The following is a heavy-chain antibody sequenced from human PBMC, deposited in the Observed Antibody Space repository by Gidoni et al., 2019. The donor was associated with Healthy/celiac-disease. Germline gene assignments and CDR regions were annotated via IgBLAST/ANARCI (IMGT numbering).Heavy chain of an antibody. CDR2: IYYSGST. Sequence: QVQLQESGPGLVKPSETLSLTCTVSGGSLSSYYWSWIRQPPGKGLEWIGYIYYSGSTNYNPSLKSRVTISVDTSKNKFSLKLSSVTAADTAVYYCARDYSNYLGWFDPWGQGTLVTVSS. J-gene: IGHJ5*02. CDR1: GGSLSSYY. D-gene: IGHD4-4*01. V-gene: IGHV4-59*01. CDR3: ARDYSNYLGWFDP.